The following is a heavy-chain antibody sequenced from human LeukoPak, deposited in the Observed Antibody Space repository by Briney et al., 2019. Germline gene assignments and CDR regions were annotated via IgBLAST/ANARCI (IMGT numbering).Heavy chain of an antibody. CDR2: IKSKTDGGTT. CDR3: TTDLAYCGGDCYLFDY. V-gene: IGHV3-15*01. Sequence: GGSLRLSCAASGFTVSSNYMSWVRQAPGKGLEWVGRIKSKTDGGTTDYAAPVKGRFTISRDDSKNTLYLQMNSLKTEDTAVYYCTTDLAYCGGDCYLFDYWGQGTLVTVSS. D-gene: IGHD2-21*02. CDR1: GFTVSSNY. J-gene: IGHJ4*02.